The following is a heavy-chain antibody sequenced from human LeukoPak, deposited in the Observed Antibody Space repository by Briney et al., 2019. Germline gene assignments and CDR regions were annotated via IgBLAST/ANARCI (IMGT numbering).Heavy chain of an antibody. V-gene: IGHV1-69*13. Sequence: SVKVSCKASGGTFSSYAISWVRQAPGQGREWMGGIIPIFGTANYAQKFQGRVTITADESTSTAYMELSSLSSEDTAVYYCARGGRYWDYYYYYMDVWGKGTTVTISS. CDR1: GGTFSSYA. CDR3: ARGGRYWDYYYYYMDV. CDR2: IIPIFGTA. D-gene: IGHD2-8*02. J-gene: IGHJ6*03.